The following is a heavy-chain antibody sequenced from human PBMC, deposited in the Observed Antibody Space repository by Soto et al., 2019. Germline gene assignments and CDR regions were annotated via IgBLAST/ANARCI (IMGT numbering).Heavy chain of an antibody. V-gene: IGHV4-59*01. D-gene: IGHD6-19*01. CDR3: ARLNTYSSGSNWFDP. J-gene: IGHJ5*02. CDR2: IYYSGST. Sequence: SETLSLTCTVSGGSISSYYWSWIRQPPGKGLEWIGYIYYSGSTNYNPSLKSRVTISVDTSKNQFSLKLSSVTAADTAVYYCARLNTYSSGSNWFDPWGQGTLVTVSS. CDR1: GGSISSYY.